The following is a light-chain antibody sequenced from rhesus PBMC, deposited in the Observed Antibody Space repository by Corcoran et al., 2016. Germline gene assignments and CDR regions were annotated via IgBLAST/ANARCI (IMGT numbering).Light chain of an antibody. CDR3: QQYNNSPCS. V-gene: IGKV1-66*01. CDR1: QGINNY. Sequence: DIQMTQSPSSLSASVGDRVTITCRASQGINNYLSWFQQKPGKAPKPLIYNASSLETGVPSRFSGSRSGTDYTLTISSLQPQDIATYYCQQYNNSPCSFGQGTKVEIK. CDR2: NAS. J-gene: IGKJ2*01.